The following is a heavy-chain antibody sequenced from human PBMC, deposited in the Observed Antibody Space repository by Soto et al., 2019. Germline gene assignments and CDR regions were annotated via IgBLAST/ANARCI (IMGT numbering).Heavy chain of an antibody. CDR1: GFTFTNYV. CDR2: INPDTGVT. Sequence: ASVKVSCKTSGFTFTNYVLFWVRQAPGQRLGWMGWINPDTGVTKYTQKFQGRVTMTRDTSISTAYLELSGLTSDDTAIYFCARKVRDYNFDYWGQGTLVTVSS. CDR3: ARKVRDYNFDY. V-gene: IGHV1-2*02. J-gene: IGHJ4*02. D-gene: IGHD4-17*01.